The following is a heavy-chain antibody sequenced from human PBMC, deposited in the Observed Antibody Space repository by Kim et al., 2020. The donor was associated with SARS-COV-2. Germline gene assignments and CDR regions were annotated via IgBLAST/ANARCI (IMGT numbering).Heavy chain of an antibody. V-gene: IGHV1-58*01. CDR3: AAERKQWLYSTLYYYYGMDV. D-gene: IGHD6-19*01. CDR1: GFTFTSSA. CDR2: IVVGSGNT. Sequence: SVKVSCKASGFTFTSSAVQWVRQARGQRLEWIGWIVVGSGNTNYAQKFQERVTITRDMSTSTAYMELSSLRSEDTAVYYCAAERKQWLYSTLYYYYGMDVWGQGTTVTVSS. J-gene: IGHJ6*02.